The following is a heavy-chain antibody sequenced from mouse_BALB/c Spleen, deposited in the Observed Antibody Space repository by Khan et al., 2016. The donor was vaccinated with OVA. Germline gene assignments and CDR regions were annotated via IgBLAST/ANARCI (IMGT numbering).Heavy chain of an antibody. V-gene: IGHV1-5*01. CDR1: GYSFNSYW. CDR2: IYPGNSDT. J-gene: IGHJ3*01. CDR3: TRGGYSSFAY. D-gene: IGHD1-3*01. Sequence: EVQLQQSGTVLARPGASVKMSCKASGYSFNSYWMYWVKQRPGQGLEWIGGIYPGNSDTDYNQKFKGKAKLTAGTSASTDYMELSSLTNDDSSVYYCTRGGYSSFAYWGRGTLVTVSA.